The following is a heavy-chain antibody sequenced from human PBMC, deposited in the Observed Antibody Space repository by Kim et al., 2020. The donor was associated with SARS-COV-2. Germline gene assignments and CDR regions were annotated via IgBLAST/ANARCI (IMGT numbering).Heavy chain of an antibody. D-gene: IGHD6-13*01. Sequence: GGSLRLSCTASGFTFGDYAMSWFRQAPGKGLEWVGFIRSKAYGGTTEYAASVKGRFTISRDDSKSIAYLQMNSLKTEDTAVYYCTRVGSVPGSPRLTSATCSSSWPDWYWGQGTLVTVSS. CDR3: TRVGSVPGSPRLTSATCSSSWPDWY. CDR2: IRSKAYGGTT. J-gene: IGHJ4*02. V-gene: IGHV3-49*03. CDR1: GFTFGDYA.